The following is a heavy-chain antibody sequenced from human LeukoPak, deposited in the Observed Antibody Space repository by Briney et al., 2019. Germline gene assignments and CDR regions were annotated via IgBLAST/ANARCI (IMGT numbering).Heavy chain of an antibody. D-gene: IGHD3-10*01. J-gene: IGHJ5*02. CDR1: GFTFSSYA. V-gene: IGHV3-23*01. CDR2: ITGSGGTT. CDR3: SKGCYSGGS. Sequence: GASLRLSCAASGFTFSSYAMSWVRQAPGKGLEWVSVITGSGGTTYYADSVKGRFTISRDNSKNTVYLQMNSLTAEDTALYYCSKGCYSGGSWGRGTLVTVSS.